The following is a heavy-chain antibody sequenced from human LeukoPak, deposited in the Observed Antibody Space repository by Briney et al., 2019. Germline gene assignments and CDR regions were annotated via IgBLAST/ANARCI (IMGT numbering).Heavy chain of an antibody. V-gene: IGHV4-61*02. J-gene: IGHJ3*02. D-gene: IGHD1-26*01. Sequence: SETLSLTCTLSGDFITNDTYSWSWIRQPAGMQLEWIVRIYTTGTTNYNPSLRSRVTMSIDTSKNQFSLKLNSVTAADTAVYYCARSWYNGNYHGAFNMWDEGTMVTVTS. CDR1: GDFITNDTYS. CDR2: IYTTGTT. CDR3: ARSWYNGNYHGAFNM.